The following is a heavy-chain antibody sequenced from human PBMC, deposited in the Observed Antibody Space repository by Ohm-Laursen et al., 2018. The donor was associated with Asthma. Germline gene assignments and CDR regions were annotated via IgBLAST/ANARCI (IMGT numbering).Heavy chain of an antibody. CDR2: IYYSGST. CDR1: GGSISSYY. Sequence: GTLSLTRTVSGGSISSYYWSWIRQPPGKGLEWIGYIYYSGSTNYNPSLKSRVTISVDTSKNQFSLKLSSVTAADTAVYYCASWEYYYDSSGYYSGWFDPWGQGTLVTVSS. CDR3: ASWEYYYDSSGYYSGWFDP. J-gene: IGHJ5*02. D-gene: IGHD3-22*01. V-gene: IGHV4-59*01.